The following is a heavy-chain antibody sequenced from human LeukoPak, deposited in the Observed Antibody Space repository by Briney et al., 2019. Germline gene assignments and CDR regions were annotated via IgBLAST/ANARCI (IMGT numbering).Heavy chain of an antibody. Sequence: GGSLRLSCAASGFTFSSNWMHWVRHAPGKGLVWVSRINEDGSTTNYADSVKGRSTIFRDNAKNTLYLQMNSLRAEDTAVYYCVRDLGGRSGHWGQGTLVTVSS. CDR3: VRDLGGRSGH. V-gene: IGHV3-74*01. J-gene: IGHJ4*02. D-gene: IGHD1-26*01. CDR2: INEDGSTT. CDR1: GFTFSSNW.